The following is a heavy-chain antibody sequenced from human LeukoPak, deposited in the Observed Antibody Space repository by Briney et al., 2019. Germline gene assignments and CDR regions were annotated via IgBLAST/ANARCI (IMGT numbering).Heavy chain of an antibody. Sequence: PSETLSLTCTVSGGSISSYYWSWIRQPPGKGLEWIGYIYYSGSTNYNPSLKSRVTISVDTSKNQFSLKLSSVTAADTAVYYCARNFGFGAFDIWGQGTMVTVSS. D-gene: IGHD3-10*01. J-gene: IGHJ3*02. CDR1: GGSISSYY. CDR2: IYYSGST. V-gene: IGHV4-59*01. CDR3: ARNFGFGAFDI.